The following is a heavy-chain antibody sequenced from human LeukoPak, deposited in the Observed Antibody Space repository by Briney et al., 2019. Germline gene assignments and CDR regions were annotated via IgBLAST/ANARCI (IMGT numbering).Heavy chain of an antibody. V-gene: IGHV4-61*02. D-gene: IGHD1-7*01. CDR3: ARGAWNSEAIDY. Sequence: SETLSLTCTVSGGSISSGSYYWSWIRQPAGKGLEWIGRIYTTGSTKYNPTLKSRVTISVDTSKNQFSLKLSSVTAADTAVYYCARGAWNSEAIDYWGQGTLVTVSS. CDR1: GGSISSGSYY. J-gene: IGHJ4*02. CDR2: IYTTGST.